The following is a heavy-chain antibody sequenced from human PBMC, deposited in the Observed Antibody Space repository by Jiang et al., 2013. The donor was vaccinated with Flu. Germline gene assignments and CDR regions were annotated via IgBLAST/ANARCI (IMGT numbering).Heavy chain of an antibody. CDR3: ASSPENSGFYYIPFDY. J-gene: IGHJ4*02. Sequence: GAEVKKPGASVKVSCKVSGYNFSGEALHWVRQAPGQTLEWLGWISGGNGNTKYSQSLQGRVTITRDTSASIGYMELRSLRSEDTALYYCASSPENSGFYYIPFDYWGQGTLVVVSS. CDR2: ISGGNGNT. D-gene: IGHD3-22*01. V-gene: IGHV1-3*01. CDR1: GYNFSGEA.